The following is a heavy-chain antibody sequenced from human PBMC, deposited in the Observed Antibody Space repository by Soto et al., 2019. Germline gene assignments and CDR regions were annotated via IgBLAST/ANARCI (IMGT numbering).Heavy chain of an antibody. V-gene: IGHV1-69*13. J-gene: IGHJ6*02. CDR2: IIPIFGTA. CDR1: GGTFSSYA. Sequence: ASVKVSCKASGGTFSSYAISWVRQAPGQGLEWMGGIIPIFGTANYAQKFQGRVTITADESTSTAYMELSSLRSEDTAVYYCERGFDMVRGEQPYYYGLDVWGQGTTVTVSS. CDR3: ERGFDMVRGEQPYYYGLDV. D-gene: IGHD3-10*01.